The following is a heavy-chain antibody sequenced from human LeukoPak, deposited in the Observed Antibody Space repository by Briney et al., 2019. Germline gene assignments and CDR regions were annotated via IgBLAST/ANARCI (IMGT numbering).Heavy chain of an antibody. CDR1: GFTFSSYA. J-gene: IGHJ4*02. Sequence: ESGGSLRLSCAASGFTFSSYAMSWVRQAPGKGLEWVSAISGSGGSTYYADSVKGRFTISRDNSKNTLYLQMNSLRAEDSAVYYCAKSLRDWTYYFDYWGQGTLVTVSS. CDR2: ISGSGGST. D-gene: IGHD3/OR15-3a*01. V-gene: IGHV3-23*01. CDR3: AKSLRDWTYYFDY.